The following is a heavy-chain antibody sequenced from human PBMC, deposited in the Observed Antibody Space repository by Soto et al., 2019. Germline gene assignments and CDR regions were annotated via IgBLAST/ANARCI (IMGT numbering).Heavy chain of an antibody. CDR3: EREDPPSVN. V-gene: IGHV1-18*01. Sequence: QVQLVQSGAEVKKPGASVKVSCKASGYTFTSYGISWVRQAPGQGLEWMGRISAYNGNTNYAQKLQGRVTMTTATSTSTAYMELRSLSSDDTAVYYYEREDPPSVNWGQGTLVSVSS. CDR1: GYTFTSYG. J-gene: IGHJ4*02. CDR2: ISAYNGNT. D-gene: IGHD2-2*01.